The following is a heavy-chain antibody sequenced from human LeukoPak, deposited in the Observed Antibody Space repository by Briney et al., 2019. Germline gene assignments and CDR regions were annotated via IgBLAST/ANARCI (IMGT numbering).Heavy chain of an antibody. CDR3: ARVSPNTVTTLQYFDY. CDR1: GFTFSSYS. CDR2: ISSMSGRYI. D-gene: IGHD4-17*01. V-gene: IGHV3-21*01. Sequence: GGSVRLSCEASGFTFSSYSMTWVRQAPGKGLEWVAFISSMSGRYIYYAESLKGRFTISRDNAKNSLYLQMNSLRAEDTAVYYCARVSPNTVTTLQYFDYWGQGTLVTVSS. J-gene: IGHJ4*02.